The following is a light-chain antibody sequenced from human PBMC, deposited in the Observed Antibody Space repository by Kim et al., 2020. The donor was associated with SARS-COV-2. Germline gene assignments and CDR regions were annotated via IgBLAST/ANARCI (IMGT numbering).Light chain of an antibody. CDR3: QQYASTPST. Sequence: EIVLTQSPGTLSVSPGERSTLSCRASQTVISNYLAWYQQKPGQPPRLLISGTSTRASGIPDRFSGSGSGTDFTLTINRLEPEDFAMYYCQQYASTPSTFGQGTRLEIK. CDR2: GTS. V-gene: IGKV3-20*01. J-gene: IGKJ5*01. CDR1: QTVISNY.